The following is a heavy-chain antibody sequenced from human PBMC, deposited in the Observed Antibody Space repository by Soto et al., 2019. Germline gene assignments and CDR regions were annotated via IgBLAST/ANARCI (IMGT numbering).Heavy chain of an antibody. CDR1: GYPVTAYY. D-gene: IGHD3-3*01. J-gene: IGHJ3*02. CDR2: INPATGAA. V-gene: IGHV1-2*02. Sequence: QLHLVQSGAVVKKPGASVTVSCSASGYPVTAYYMHLVRQAPGLGLEWMGGINPATGAAKYTQTLQGRALLSTGPSTMTVFMEMGGLASGAAALFSCARGGGVGVAGSAAFDMWGQGTLVTVSS. CDR3: ARGGGVGVAGSAAFDM.